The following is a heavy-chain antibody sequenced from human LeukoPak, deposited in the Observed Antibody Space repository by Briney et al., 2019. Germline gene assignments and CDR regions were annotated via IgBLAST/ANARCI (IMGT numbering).Heavy chain of an antibody. Sequence: GSLRLSCAAPGFTFSSYAMSWVRQAPGKGLEWVSAISGSGGSTYYADSVKGRFTISRDNSKNTLYLQMNSLRAEDTAVYYCAKRFAAAVYYFDDWGQGTLVTVSS. CDR1: GFTFSSYA. D-gene: IGHD6-13*01. J-gene: IGHJ4*02. CDR2: ISGSGGST. V-gene: IGHV3-23*01. CDR3: AKRFAAAVYYFDD.